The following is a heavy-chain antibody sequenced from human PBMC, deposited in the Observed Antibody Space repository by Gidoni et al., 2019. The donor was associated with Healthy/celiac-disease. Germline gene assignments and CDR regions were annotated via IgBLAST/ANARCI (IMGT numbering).Heavy chain of an antibody. Sequence: QVQLVEAGGGVVQPGRSLRLSCAAPGFTFRSYGMHWVRQAPGKGLGWVAVISYDGSNKYYADSVKGRFTISRDNSKNTLYLQMNSLRAEDTAVYYCARDPGKGFDYWGQGTLVTVSS. CDR1: GFTFRSYG. CDR2: ISYDGSNK. J-gene: IGHJ4*02. V-gene: IGHV3-30*03. CDR3: ARDPGKGFDY. D-gene: IGHD6-13*01.